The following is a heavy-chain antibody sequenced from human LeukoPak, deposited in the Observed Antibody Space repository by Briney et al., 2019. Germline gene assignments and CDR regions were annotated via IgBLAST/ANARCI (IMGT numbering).Heavy chain of an antibody. Sequence: PSETLSLTCTVSGGSISSYYWSWIRQPPGKGLEWIGYIYYSGSTNYNPPLKSRVAISVDTSKNQFSLKLSSVTAADTAVYYCARGGYYYDSSSLVDYWGQGTLVTVSS. J-gene: IGHJ4*02. V-gene: IGHV4-59*01. D-gene: IGHD3-22*01. CDR2: IYYSGST. CDR1: GGSISSYY. CDR3: ARGGYYYDSSSLVDY.